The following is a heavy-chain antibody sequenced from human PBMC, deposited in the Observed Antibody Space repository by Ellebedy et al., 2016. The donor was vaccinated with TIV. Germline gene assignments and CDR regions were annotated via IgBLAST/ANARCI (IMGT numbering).Heavy chain of an antibody. V-gene: IGHV4-34*01. CDR1: GGSFSGYY. CDR2: INHSGST. D-gene: IGHD5-18*01. Sequence: SETLSLTXAVYGGSFSGYYWSWIRQPPGKGLEWIGEINHSGSTNYNPSLKSRVTISVDTSKNQFSLKLSSVTAADTAVYYCARGRKGGYSYGYYYYMDVWGKGTTVTVSS. J-gene: IGHJ6*03. CDR3: ARGRKGGYSYGYYYYMDV.